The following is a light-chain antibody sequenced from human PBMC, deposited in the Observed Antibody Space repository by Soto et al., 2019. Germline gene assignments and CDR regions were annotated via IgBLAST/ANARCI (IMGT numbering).Light chain of an antibody. CDR2: NSY. CDR1: SSNIGSKT. Sequence: QSVLTQPPSASGTPWQRVTISCSGSSSNIGSKTVNWYQQLPGTVPKLLIYNSYQRPSGVPDRFSASKSGTSASLAISGLQSEDEADYYCSSWDASLNGYVFGTGTKVT. V-gene: IGLV1-44*01. CDR3: SSWDASLNGYV. J-gene: IGLJ1*01.